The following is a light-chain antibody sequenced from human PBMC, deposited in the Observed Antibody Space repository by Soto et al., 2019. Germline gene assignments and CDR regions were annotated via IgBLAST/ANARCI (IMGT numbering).Light chain of an antibody. CDR3: SSYAGSSNV. CDR2: EVN. V-gene: IGLV2-8*01. J-gene: IGLJ1*01. CDR1: SSDVGGYNY. Sequence: SVLTQPPSASGSPGQSVAISCTGTSSDVGGYNYVSWYQQHPGKAPKLMIYEVNKRPSGVPDRFSGSKSGNTASLTVSGLQAEDEAYYYCSSYAGSSNVFGTGTKVTVL.